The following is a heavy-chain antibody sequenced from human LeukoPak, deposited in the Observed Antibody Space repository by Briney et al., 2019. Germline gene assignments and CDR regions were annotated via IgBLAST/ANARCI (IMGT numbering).Heavy chain of an antibody. Sequence: PGGSLRLSCAASGFTVSSNYMSWVRQAPGKGLEWVSVIYSGGSTYYADSVKGRFTISRDNSKNTLYLQMNSLRAEDTAVYYCARDFFPHYGSGSWHWGQGTLVTVSS. CDR1: GFTVSSNY. D-gene: IGHD3-10*01. V-gene: IGHV3-53*01. CDR2: IYSGGST. CDR3: ARDFFPHYGSGSWH. J-gene: IGHJ4*02.